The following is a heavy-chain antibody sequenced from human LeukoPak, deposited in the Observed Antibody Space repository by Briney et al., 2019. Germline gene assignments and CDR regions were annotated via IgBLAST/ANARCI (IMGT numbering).Heavy chain of an antibody. Sequence: PSETLSLTCTVSGGSISGYYWSWIRQPPGKGLEWIGYIYYSGSTNYNPSLKSRVTISVDTSKNQFSLKLSSVTAADTAVYYCARGSRSSGWYPWFDPWGQGTLATVSS. J-gene: IGHJ5*02. D-gene: IGHD6-19*01. CDR1: GGSISGYY. CDR2: IYYSGST. V-gene: IGHV4-59*01. CDR3: ARGSRSSGWYPWFDP.